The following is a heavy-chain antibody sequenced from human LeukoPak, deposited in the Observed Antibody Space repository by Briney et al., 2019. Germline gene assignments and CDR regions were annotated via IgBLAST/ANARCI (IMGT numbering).Heavy chain of an antibody. Sequence: GGSLRLSCAASGFTFSSYAMSWVRQAPGRGLEWASSTAGSGISKDYADSVKGRFTISKDKSRNTLYLQMDNLRAEDTGVYFCARLPTFYYDSSGYHYDYWGQGTLVTVSS. CDR3: ARLPTFYYDSSGYHYDY. J-gene: IGHJ4*02. CDR1: GFTFSSYA. D-gene: IGHD3-22*01. V-gene: IGHV3-23*01. CDR2: TAGSGISK.